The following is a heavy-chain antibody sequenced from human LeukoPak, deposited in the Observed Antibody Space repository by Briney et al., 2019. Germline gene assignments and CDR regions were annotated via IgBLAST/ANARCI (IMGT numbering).Heavy chain of an antibody. Sequence: PSETLSLTCAVYGGSFSGYYWSWIRQPPGKGQEWNGEVNHSGSTNYNPSLKSRGTISVDTAKNQFSLKLSSVTAADTAVYYCARGHVGYDFWSGYQGRYFDYWGQGTLVTVSS. D-gene: IGHD3-3*01. CDR3: ARGHVGYDFWSGYQGRYFDY. CDR2: VNHSGST. V-gene: IGHV4-34*01. J-gene: IGHJ4*02. CDR1: GGSFSGYY.